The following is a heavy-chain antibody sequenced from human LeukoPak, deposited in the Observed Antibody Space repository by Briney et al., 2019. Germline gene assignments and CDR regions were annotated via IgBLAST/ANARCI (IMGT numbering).Heavy chain of an antibody. Sequence: ASVKVSCKASGYTFTGYYMHWVRQAPGQGLEWMGWINPNSGGTNYAQKFQGRVTMTRDTSINTAYMELSRLRSDDTAVYYCARDQEAYGGIPDYWGQGTLVTVSS. CDR2: INPNSGGT. V-gene: IGHV1-2*02. CDR3: ARDQEAYGGIPDY. CDR1: GYTFTGYY. D-gene: IGHD4-23*01. J-gene: IGHJ4*02.